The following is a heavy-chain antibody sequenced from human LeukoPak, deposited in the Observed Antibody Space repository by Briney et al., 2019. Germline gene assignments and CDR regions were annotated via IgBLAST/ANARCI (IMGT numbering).Heavy chain of an antibody. Sequence: PGGSLRLSCAASGLTVSNNYMSWVRQAPGKGLEWVSVTYSGGSTYYADSVKGRFTISRDNSKNTLYLQMNNLRVEDTAVYYCARGTGEFEHWGQGTLVTVSS. J-gene: IGHJ4*02. CDR2: TYSGGST. V-gene: IGHV3-53*01. D-gene: IGHD7-27*01. CDR1: GLTVSNNY. CDR3: ARGTGEFEH.